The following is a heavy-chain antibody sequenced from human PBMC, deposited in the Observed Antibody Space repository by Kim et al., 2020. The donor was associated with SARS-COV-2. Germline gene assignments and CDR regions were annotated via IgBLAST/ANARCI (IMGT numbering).Heavy chain of an antibody. CDR2: IYYSGST. D-gene: IGHD6-19*01. V-gene: IGHV4-39*01. Sequence: SETLSLTCTVSGGSISSSSYYWGWIRQPPGKGLEWIGSIYYSGSTYYNPSLKSRVTISVDTSKNQFSLKLSSVTAADTAVYYCARHTPVRIAVAGRPGMDGWGQGTTVTVSS. CDR3: ARHTPVRIAVAGRPGMDG. J-gene: IGHJ6*02. CDR1: GGSISSSSYY.